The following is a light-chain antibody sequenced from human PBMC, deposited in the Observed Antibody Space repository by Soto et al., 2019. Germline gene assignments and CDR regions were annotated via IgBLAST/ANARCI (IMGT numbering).Light chain of an antibody. J-gene: IGKJ1*01. V-gene: IGKV4-1*01. CDR1: QSVLYSSNNKNY. Sequence: DIVMTQSPDYLAVSLGERATINCKSSQSVLYSSNNKNYLAWHQQKPGQPPKLLIYWASTRESGVPDRFSGSGSGTDFTLTISSLQAEDVEVYYCQQYYSTPQTFGQGTKVEIK. CDR2: WAS. CDR3: QQYYSTPQT.